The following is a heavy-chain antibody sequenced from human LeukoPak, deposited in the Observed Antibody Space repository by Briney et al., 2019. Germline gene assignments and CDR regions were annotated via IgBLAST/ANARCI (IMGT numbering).Heavy chain of an antibody. CDR1: GGSISSYY. V-gene: IGHV4-59*01. Sequence: SETLSLTCTVSGGSISSYYWSWIRQPPGKGLEWIGYIYYSGSTNYNPSLKSRVTISVDTSKNQFSLKLTSVTAADTAVYFCARGGYYGSGNDFRFDPWGQGTMVTVSS. J-gene: IGHJ3*01. CDR3: ARGGYYGSGNDFRFDP. D-gene: IGHD3-10*01. CDR2: IYYSGST.